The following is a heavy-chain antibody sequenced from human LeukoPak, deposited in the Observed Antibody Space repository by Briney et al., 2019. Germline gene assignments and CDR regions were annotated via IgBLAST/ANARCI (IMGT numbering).Heavy chain of an antibody. V-gene: IGHV1-18*01. CDR3: ARDTKRSRARWENLGIDP. J-gene: IGHJ5*02. CDR2: IITYNGNT. Sequence: ASVKVSCKASGYTFSSYDIIWVRQATGQGLEWMGYIITYNGNTNYAQKLQGRVTMTTDTPTSTAYMELRSLRSDDTAVYYCARDTKRSRARWENLGIDPWGQGTLVTVSS. CDR1: GYTFSSYD. D-gene: IGHD3-16*01.